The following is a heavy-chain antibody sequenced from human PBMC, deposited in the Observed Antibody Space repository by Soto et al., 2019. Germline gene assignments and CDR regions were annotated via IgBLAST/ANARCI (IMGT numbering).Heavy chain of an antibody. Sequence: EVQLVESGGDLVQPGGSLRLSCAASGFTFSSFWMSWVRQAPGKGLEWVANIRQDGSEKYYVDSVKGRFTISRDNAKNSLYLQMNSLRPEDTAVYYCVRDLGFRGPKYYHYYMDVWGEGTTVTVSS. V-gene: IGHV3-7*01. CDR2: IRQDGSEK. CDR1: GFTFSSFW. D-gene: IGHD5-12*01. J-gene: IGHJ6*03. CDR3: VRDLGFRGPKYYHYYMDV.